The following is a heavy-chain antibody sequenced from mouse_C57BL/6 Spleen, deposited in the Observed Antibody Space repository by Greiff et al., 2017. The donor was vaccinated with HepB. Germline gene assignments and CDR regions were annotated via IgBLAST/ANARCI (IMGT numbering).Heavy chain of an antibody. CDR1: GYTFTSYW. D-gene: IGHD1-1*01. J-gene: IGHJ2*01. CDR2: IDPSDSYT. Sequence: QVQLQQSGAELVRPGTSVKLSCKASGYTFTSYWMHWVKQRPGQGLEWIGVIDPSDSYTNYNQKFKGKATLTVDTSSSTAYMQLSSLTSEDSAVYYCARGDDLLRYPDYWGQGTTLTVSS. V-gene: IGHV1-59*01. CDR3: ARGDDLLRYPDY.